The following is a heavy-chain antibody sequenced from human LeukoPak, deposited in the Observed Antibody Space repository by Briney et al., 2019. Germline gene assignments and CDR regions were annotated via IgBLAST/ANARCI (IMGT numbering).Heavy chain of an antibody. CDR2: IYYSGST. V-gene: IGHV4-59*01. J-gene: IGHJ6*03. Sequence: PSETLSLTCTVSGGSISSYYWSWIRQPPGKGLEWIGYIYYSGSTNYNPSLQSRVTISVDTSKNQFSLKLSSVTAAATAVYYCARGVAARPNRSYYYYYYMDVWGKGTTATVSS. D-gene: IGHD6-6*01. CDR1: GGSISSYY. CDR3: ARGVAARPNRSYYYYYYMDV.